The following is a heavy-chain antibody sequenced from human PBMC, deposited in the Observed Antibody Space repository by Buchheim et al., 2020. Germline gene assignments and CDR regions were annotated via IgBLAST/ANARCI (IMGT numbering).Heavy chain of an antibody. J-gene: IGHJ5*02. CDR3: ARDGESGSYPAGWFDP. CDR1: GFTFSTYS. V-gene: IGHV3-48*01. CDR2: ISSSGNTI. D-gene: IGHD1-26*01. Sequence: EVQLVESGGGLVQPGGSLTLSCAASGFTFSTYSMNWVRQAPGKGLEWVSYISSSGNTIYYADSVKGRFTIARDNAKNSLYLQMDSVRAEDTAVYYCARDGESGSYPAGWFDPWGQETL.